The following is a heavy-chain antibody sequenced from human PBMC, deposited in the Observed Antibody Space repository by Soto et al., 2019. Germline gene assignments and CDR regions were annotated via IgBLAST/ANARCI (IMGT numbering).Heavy chain of an antibody. Sequence: ASETLSLTCAVSGGSISSGGYSWSWIRQPPGKGLEWIGYIYHSGSTYYNPSLKSRVTISVDRSKNQFSLKLSSVTAADTAVYYCARGGIVATILNGMDVWGQGTTVTVS. CDR2: IYHSGST. CDR3: ARGGIVATILNGMDV. D-gene: IGHD5-12*01. V-gene: IGHV4-30-2*01. J-gene: IGHJ6*02. CDR1: GGSISSGGYS.